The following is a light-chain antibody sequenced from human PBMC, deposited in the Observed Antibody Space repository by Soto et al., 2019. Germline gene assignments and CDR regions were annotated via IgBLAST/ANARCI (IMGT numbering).Light chain of an antibody. CDR3: AAWDDSLNGHV. Sequence: QSVLTQPPSASVTPGQRVTISCSGSSSNIGSNTVNWYQQLPGTAPKLLIYSNNQRPSAVPDRFSGSKSGTSASLAISGLQSEDEADYYCAAWDDSLNGHVFGTGTKLTVL. CDR1: SSNIGSNT. V-gene: IGLV1-44*01. CDR2: SNN. J-gene: IGLJ1*01.